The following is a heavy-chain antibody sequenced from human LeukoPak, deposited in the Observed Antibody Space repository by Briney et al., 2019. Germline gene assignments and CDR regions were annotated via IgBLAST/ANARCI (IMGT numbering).Heavy chain of an antibody. Sequence: GASVKVSCKASGYTFTGYYMHWVRQAPGQGLEWMGIINPRGGSTSYTQKFQGRVTMTRDTSTSTVYMELSSLRSEDTAVYYCARVKSYYYDTSDKDAFDIWGQGTKVTVSS. CDR2: INPRGGST. CDR1: GYTFTGYY. V-gene: IGHV1-46*01. CDR3: ARVKSYYYDTSDKDAFDI. D-gene: IGHD3-22*01. J-gene: IGHJ3*02.